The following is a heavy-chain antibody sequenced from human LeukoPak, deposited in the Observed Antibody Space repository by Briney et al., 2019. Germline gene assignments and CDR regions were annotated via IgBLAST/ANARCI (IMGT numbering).Heavy chain of an antibody. D-gene: IGHD3-10*01. CDR3: ARRRRILWFGESYYFDY. V-gene: IGHV4-39*07. J-gene: IGHJ4*02. CDR2: NNHSGST. CDR1: GGSISSSSYY. Sequence: SETLSLTCTVSGGSISSSSYYWSWIRQPPGKGLEWIGENNHSGSTNYNPSLKSRVTISVDTSKNQFSLKLSSVTAADTAVYYCARRRRILWFGESYYFDYWGQGTLVTVSS.